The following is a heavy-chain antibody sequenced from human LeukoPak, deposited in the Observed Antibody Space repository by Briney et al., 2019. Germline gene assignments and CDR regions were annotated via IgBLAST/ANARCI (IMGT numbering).Heavy chain of an antibody. CDR3: AKSIRIAAAPPRMPDY. J-gene: IGHJ4*02. D-gene: IGHD6-13*01. V-gene: IGHV3-30*18. CDR2: ISYDGSNK. CDR1: GFTFSSYG. Sequence: PGGSLRLSCAASGFTFSSYGMHWVRQAPGKGLEWVAVISYDGSNKYYADSVKGRFTISRDNSKNTLYLQMNSLRAEDTAVYYCAKSIRIAAAPPRMPDYWGQGTLVTVSS.